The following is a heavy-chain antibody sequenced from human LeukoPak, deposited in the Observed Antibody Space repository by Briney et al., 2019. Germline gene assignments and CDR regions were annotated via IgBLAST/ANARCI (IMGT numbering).Heavy chain of an antibody. CDR1: GYSISSGYY. D-gene: IGHD1-14*01. Sequence: SETLSLTCTVSGYSISSGYYWGWIRQPPGKGLEWIGSIYHSGSTYYNPSLKSRVTISVDTSKNQFSLKLSSVTAADTAVYYCARDHVRFIRRRNNVFDIWGQGTMVTVSS. CDR3: ARDHVRFIRRRNNVFDI. J-gene: IGHJ3*02. V-gene: IGHV4-38-2*02. CDR2: IYHSGST.